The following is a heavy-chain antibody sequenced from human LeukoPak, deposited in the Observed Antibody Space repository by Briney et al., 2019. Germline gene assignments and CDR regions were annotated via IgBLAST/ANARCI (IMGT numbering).Heavy chain of an antibody. CDR1: GGSISDYY. CDR3: ARHWLEAAKTYSYWFDP. CDR2: IYRGGTI. J-gene: IGHJ5*02. V-gene: IGHV4-4*09. D-gene: IGHD6-13*01. Sequence: SETLALTCSVSGGSISDYYWSWIRQPPGKGLEWIGYIYRGGTINYNPSVKSRVTMSLDTSKNQISLMLNSVTAADTAIYYCARHWLEAAKTYSYWFDPWGQGTLVTVSS.